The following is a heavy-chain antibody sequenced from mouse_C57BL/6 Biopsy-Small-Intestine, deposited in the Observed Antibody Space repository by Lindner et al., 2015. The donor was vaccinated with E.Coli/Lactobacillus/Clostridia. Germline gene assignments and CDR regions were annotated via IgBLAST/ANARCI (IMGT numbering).Heavy chain of an antibody. V-gene: IGHV1-31*01. CDR2: IYPYNGIS. J-gene: IGHJ2*01. D-gene: IGHD3-2*02. CDR1: GYSFTDYY. CDR3: ARSEGSSGFFDY. Sequence: VQLQESGPELVKPGASVKISCKASGYSFTDYYMHWVKQSHGNVLDWIGFIYPYNGISSYNHKFKGKATLTVDKSPSTAYMELRSLTSEDSAVYYCARSEGSSGFFDYWGQGTTLTVSS.